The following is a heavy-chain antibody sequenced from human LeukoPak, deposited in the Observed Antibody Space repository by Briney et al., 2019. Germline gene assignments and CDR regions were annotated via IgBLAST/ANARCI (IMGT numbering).Heavy chain of an antibody. CDR2: MNPNSGNT. D-gene: IGHD5-12*01. Sequence: ASVKVSCKASGYTFTSFDINWVRQATGQGPEWMGWMNPNSGNTGYAQKFLGRVTMTRDTSINTAYMELSSLGSEDTAVYYCARNHVPTGLRDVWGTGTPVIVSS. CDR1: GYTFTSFD. CDR3: ARNHVPTGLRDV. J-gene: IGHJ6*04. V-gene: IGHV1-8*01.